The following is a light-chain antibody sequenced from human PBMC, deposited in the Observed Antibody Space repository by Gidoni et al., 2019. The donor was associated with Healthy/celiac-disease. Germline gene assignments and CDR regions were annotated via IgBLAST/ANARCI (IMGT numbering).Light chain of an antibody. V-gene: IGLV2-11*01. CDR1: SSDVGGYNY. Sequence: QSALTQPRSVFGSPGQSVTLSCTGTSSDVGGYNYVSWYPQHPGKAPKLMIYDVSKRTSGVPDRFSGSKSGNTASLTISRLETEDEADYYYYSYAGSNTLGVFGGGTKLTVL. CDR3: YSYAGSNTLGV. J-gene: IGLJ2*01. CDR2: DVS.